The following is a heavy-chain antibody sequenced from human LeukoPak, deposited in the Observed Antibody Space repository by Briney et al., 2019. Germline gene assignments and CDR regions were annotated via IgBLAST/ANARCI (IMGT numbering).Heavy chain of an antibody. CDR3: ARDPYYDFWSDYGTEAFDI. V-gene: IGHV3-21*01. Sequence: GGSLRLSCVASGFTFSNYNMNWVRQAPGKGLEGVSSISGSGTYIYYADSLKGRFTISRDNAKNSLYLQINSLRAEDTAVYYCARDPYYDFWSDYGTEAFDIWGQGTMVTVSS. CDR1: GFTFSNYN. D-gene: IGHD3-3*01. J-gene: IGHJ3*02. CDR2: ISGSGTYI.